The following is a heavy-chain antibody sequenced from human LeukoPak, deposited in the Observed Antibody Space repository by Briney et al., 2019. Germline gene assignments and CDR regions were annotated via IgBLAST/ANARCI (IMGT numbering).Heavy chain of an antibody. D-gene: IGHD4-17*01. V-gene: IGHV3-30*04. J-gene: IGHJ5*02. CDR1: GFTFSSYA. CDR2: ISYDGSNK. Sequence: GRSLRLSCAASGFTFSSYAMHWDRQAPGKGLEWVAVISYDGSNKYYADSVKGRFTISRDNSKNTLYLQMNSLRAEDTAVYYCARAGSRDYDWFDPWGQGTLVTVSS. CDR3: ARAGSRDYDWFDP.